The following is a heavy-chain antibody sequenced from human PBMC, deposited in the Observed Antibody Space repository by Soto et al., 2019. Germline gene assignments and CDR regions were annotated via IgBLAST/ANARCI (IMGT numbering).Heavy chain of an antibody. D-gene: IGHD3-10*01. V-gene: IGHV1-69*01. J-gene: IGHJ6*02. CDR3: VRILLWFGELSRYGMDV. CDR1: GGTFSSYA. Sequence: QVQLVQSGAEVKKPGSSVKVSCKASGGTFSSYAISWVRQAPGQGLEWMGGIIPIFGTANYAQKFQGRVTITADESTSTAYMELSSLRSEDTAVYYCVRILLWFGELSRYGMDVWGQGTTVTVSS. CDR2: IIPIFGTA.